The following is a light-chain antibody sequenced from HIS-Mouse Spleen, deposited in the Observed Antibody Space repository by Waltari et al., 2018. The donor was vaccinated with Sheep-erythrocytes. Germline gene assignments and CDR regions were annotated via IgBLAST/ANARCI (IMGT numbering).Light chain of an antibody. J-gene: IGKJ4*01. CDR3: QQYYSTPLT. CDR1: QSLLHSNGYNY. V-gene: IGKV2-28*01. CDR2: LGS. Sequence: DIVMTQSPLSLPVTPGAPASISCRSSQSLLHSNGYNYLDWYLQKPGQSPQLLIYLGSNRASGVPDRFSGSGSGTDFTLKISRVEAEDVGVYYCQQYYSTPLTFGGGTKVEIK.